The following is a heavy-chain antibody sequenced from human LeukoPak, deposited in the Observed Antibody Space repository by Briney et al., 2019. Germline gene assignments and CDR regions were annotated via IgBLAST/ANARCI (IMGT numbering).Heavy chain of an antibody. D-gene: IGHD2-15*01. J-gene: IGHJ5*02. Sequence: PSETLSLTCTVSGGSISSGGYYWSWISQHPGKGLEWIGYIYYSGSTYYNPSLKSRVTISVDTSKNQFSLKLSSVTAADTAVYYCARNSETMAKDINWFDPWGQGTLVTVSS. CDR2: IYYSGST. CDR1: GGSISSGGYY. V-gene: IGHV4-31*03. CDR3: ARNSETMAKDINWFDP.